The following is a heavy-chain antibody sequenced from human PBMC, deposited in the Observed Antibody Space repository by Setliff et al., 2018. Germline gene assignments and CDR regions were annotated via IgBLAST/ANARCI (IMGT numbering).Heavy chain of an antibody. J-gene: IGHJ4*02. Sequence: SETLSLTCTVSGGSISSSSYYWGWIRQPPGKGLEWIGSIYYSGSTYYNPSLKSRVTMSVDTSTNQFSLNLNSVTAADTAVYYCARESRYYYDNLGTLDYWGQGTLVTVSS. CDR2: IYYSGST. V-gene: IGHV4-39*07. CDR1: GGSISSSSYY. CDR3: ARESRYYYDNLGTLDY. D-gene: IGHD3-22*01.